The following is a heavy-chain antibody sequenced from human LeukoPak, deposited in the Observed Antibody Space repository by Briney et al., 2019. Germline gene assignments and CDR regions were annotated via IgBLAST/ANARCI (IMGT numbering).Heavy chain of an antibody. CDR1: GFTFSSYS. J-gene: IGHJ1*01. V-gene: IGHV3-48*04. CDR3: ATTYYDFWSGYPESHPEYFQH. CDR2: ISSSSSTI. D-gene: IGHD3-3*01. Sequence: PGGSLRLSCAASGFTFSSYSMNWVRQAPGKGLEWVSYISSSSSTIYYADSVKGRFTISRDNAKNSLYLQMNSLRAEDTAVYYCATTYYDFWSGYPESHPEYFQHCGQGTLVTVSS.